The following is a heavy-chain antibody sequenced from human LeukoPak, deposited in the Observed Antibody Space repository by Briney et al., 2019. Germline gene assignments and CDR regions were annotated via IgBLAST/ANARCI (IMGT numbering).Heavy chain of an antibody. J-gene: IGHJ4*02. V-gene: IGHV4-4*07. CDR3: ARDGFGYSYGYYFDY. Sequence: SETLSLTCTVSGGSICSYYWSWIRQPAGKGLEWIGRIYTSGSTNYNPSLKSRVTMSVDTSKNQFSLKLSSVTAADTAVYYCARDGFGYSYGYYFDYWGQGTLVTVSS. CDR1: GGSICSYY. CDR2: IYTSGST. D-gene: IGHD5-18*01.